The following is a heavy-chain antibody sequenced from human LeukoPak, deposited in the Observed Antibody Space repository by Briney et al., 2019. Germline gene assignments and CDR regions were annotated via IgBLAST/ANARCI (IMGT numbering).Heavy chain of an antibody. J-gene: IGHJ4*02. CDR3: ARDLAPGIAAAGMGY. Sequence: PGGSLRLSCAASGFTFSSYWMSWVRQAPGKGLEWVANIKQDGSEKYYVDSVKGRFTISRDNAKNSLYLQMNSLRAEDTAVYYCARDLAPGIAAAGMGYWGQGTLVTVSS. CDR2: IKQDGSEK. CDR1: GFTFSSYW. V-gene: IGHV3-7*01. D-gene: IGHD6-13*01.